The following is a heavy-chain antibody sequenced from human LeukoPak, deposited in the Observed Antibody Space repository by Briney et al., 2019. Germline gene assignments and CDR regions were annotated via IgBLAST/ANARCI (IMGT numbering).Heavy chain of an antibody. Sequence: SETLSLTCTVSGGSIINTNYYWAGIRQPPGRGLEWMGGIYYPGSTYCKPSLKSRLTISIDTSNNQFFLKLTSVTAEDTAVYYCAGQPWGYHSWFDPWGQGSLVTVSS. D-gene: IGHD5-12*01. CDR1: GGSIINTNYY. CDR3: AGQPWGYHSWFDP. V-gene: IGHV4-39*01. CDR2: IYYPGST. J-gene: IGHJ5*02.